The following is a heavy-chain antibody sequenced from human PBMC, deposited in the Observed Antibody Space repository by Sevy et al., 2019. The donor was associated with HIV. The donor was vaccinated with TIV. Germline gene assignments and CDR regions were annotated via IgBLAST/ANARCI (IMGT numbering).Heavy chain of an antibody. CDR3: ARDGGCSSTSCLLYFAS. D-gene: IGHD2-2*01. V-gene: IGHV3-21*01. Sequence: GGSLRLSCAASGFTFSDYYMNWVRQAPGKGLEWVSSISGGSSYIHYADSVRGRFTISRDNAKNSLYLQMNSLRVDDTAVYFCARDGGCSSTSCLLYFASWGQGALVTVSS. CDR2: ISGGSSYI. J-gene: IGHJ4*02. CDR1: GFTFSDYY.